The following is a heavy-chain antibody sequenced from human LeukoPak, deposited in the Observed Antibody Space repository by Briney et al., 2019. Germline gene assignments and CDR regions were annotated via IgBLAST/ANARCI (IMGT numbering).Heavy chain of an antibody. Sequence: GGSLRLSCAASGFTFSSYAMSWVRQAAGKGLEWVSAISGSGGSTYYADSVKGRFTISRDNSKNTLYLQMNSLRAEDTAVYYCAKDLWLPNDAFDIWGQGTMVTVSS. CDR2: ISGSGGST. V-gene: IGHV3-23*01. CDR1: GFTFSSYA. D-gene: IGHD2-21*01. J-gene: IGHJ3*02. CDR3: AKDLWLPNDAFDI.